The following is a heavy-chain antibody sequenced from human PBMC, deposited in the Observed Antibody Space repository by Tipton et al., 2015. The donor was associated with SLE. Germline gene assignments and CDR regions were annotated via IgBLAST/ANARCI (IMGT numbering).Heavy chain of an antibody. Sequence: SLRLSCAASGFTFDDYGMSWVRQAPGKGLEWVSGINWNGGSTGYADSVKGRFTISRDNAKNSLYLQMNSLRAEDTAVYYCARAHYDILTGYYTSFDYWGQGTLVTVSS. CDR3: ARAHYDILTGYYTSFDY. CDR1: GFTFDDYG. D-gene: IGHD3-9*01. CDR2: INWNGGST. J-gene: IGHJ4*02. V-gene: IGHV3-20*04.